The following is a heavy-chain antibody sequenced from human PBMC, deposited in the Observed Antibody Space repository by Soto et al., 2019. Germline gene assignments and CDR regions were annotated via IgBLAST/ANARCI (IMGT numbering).Heavy chain of an antibody. J-gene: IGHJ5*02. CDR1: GGTFSSYA. Sequence: ASVKVSCKASGGTFSSYAIRWVRQAPRQGLEWMGGIIPIFGTANYAQKFQGRVTITADESTSTAYMELSSLRSEDTAVYYCASDYCGGDCYPYNWFDPWGQGTLVTVSS. V-gene: IGHV1-69*13. CDR3: ASDYCGGDCYPYNWFDP. CDR2: IIPIFGTA. D-gene: IGHD2-21*02.